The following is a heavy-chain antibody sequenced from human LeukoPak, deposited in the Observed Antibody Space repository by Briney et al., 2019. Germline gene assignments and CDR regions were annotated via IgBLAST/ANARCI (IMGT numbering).Heavy chain of an antibody. CDR1: GFTFSTFG. CDR3: ARASPSGYDY. Sequence: GGSLRLSCVASGFTFSTFGMNWVRQAPGKGLEWVSYIGSGSRPIYYADSVKGRFTMSRDNAKNSLYLQMNSLRDEDAAVYYCARASPSGYDYWGQGTLVTVSS. V-gene: IGHV3-48*02. D-gene: IGHD3-22*01. CDR2: IGSGSRPI. J-gene: IGHJ4*02.